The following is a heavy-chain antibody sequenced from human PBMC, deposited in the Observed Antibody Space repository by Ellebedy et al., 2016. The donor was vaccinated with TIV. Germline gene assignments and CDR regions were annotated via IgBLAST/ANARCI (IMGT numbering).Heavy chain of an antibody. D-gene: IGHD2-21*02. Sequence: ASVKVYCXVSGYTLTEVTIHWVRQAPGKGLEWMGGIDPEDGKTIYAQKFQGRVTMTEDTFTDTAYLELSSLRSEDSAVYYCGTGDWTFLGMDVWGPGTTVTVSS. J-gene: IGHJ6*02. V-gene: IGHV1-24*01. CDR2: IDPEDGKT. CDR3: GTGDWTFLGMDV. CDR1: GYTLTEVT.